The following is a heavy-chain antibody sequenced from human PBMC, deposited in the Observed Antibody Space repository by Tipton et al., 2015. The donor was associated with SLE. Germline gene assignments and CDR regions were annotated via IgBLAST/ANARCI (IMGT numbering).Heavy chain of an antibody. CDR1: GFKFTDAW. Sequence: GSLRLSCSTSGFKFTDAWMRWVRQSPEKGLEWVSSISGSDGSTYYADSVKGRFTISRDNSKNTLYLQMNSLRAEDTAVYYCARRNSESGAFDMWGQGTLVTVSS. V-gene: IGHV3-23*01. CDR3: ARRNSESGAFDM. D-gene: IGHD3-10*01. CDR2: ISGSDGST. J-gene: IGHJ3*02.